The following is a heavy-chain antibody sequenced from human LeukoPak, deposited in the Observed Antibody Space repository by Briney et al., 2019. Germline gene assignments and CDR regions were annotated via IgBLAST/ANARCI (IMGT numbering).Heavy chain of an antibody. Sequence: GESLKISCKGSGYSFTSYCIGWVRQIPGKGLEWMGIIYPGDSDTRYSPSFQGHVTISADKSISTAYLQWSRLKASDTAMYYCVAGRDGYNLIDYWGQGTLVTVSS. V-gene: IGHV5-51*01. J-gene: IGHJ4*02. D-gene: IGHD5-24*01. CDR1: GYSFTSYC. CDR2: IYPGDSDT. CDR3: VAGRDGYNLIDY.